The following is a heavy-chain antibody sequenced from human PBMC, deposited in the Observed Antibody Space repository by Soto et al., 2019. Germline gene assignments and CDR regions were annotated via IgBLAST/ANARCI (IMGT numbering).Heavy chain of an antibody. D-gene: IGHD6-13*01. Sequence: PSETLCLTCTVSGDSMSSSNWWNWVRQPPGKGLEWIGEAHHSGRTNYNPSLKSRVTISVDRSQNLFSLKLASVTAADTAVYYCARPDSSSWAAPFGSWGQGTLVTVSS. V-gene: IGHV4-4*02. CDR1: GDSMSSSNW. CDR3: ARPDSSSWAAPFGS. J-gene: IGHJ4*02. CDR2: AHHSGRT.